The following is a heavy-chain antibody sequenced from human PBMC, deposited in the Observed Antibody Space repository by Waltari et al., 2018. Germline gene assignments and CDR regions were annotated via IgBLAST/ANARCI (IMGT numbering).Heavy chain of an antibody. J-gene: IGHJ1*01. CDR2: SSAYKGNT. Sequence: QVQLVQSGAEVKKPGASVKVSCKASGYTFTSYGISWVRQAPGQGREWMGWSSAYKGNTNDAQKLQGRVTMTTDTSTSTGYMELRSLRSDDTAVYYCARASYYDSSGSHSAEYFQHWGQGTLVTVSA. CDR3: ARASYYDSSGSHSAEYFQH. V-gene: IGHV1-18*01. D-gene: IGHD3-22*01. CDR1: GYTFTSYG.